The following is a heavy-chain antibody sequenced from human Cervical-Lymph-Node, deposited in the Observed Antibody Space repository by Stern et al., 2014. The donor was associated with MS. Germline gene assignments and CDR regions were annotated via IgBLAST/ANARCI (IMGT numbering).Heavy chain of an antibody. CDR1: GFTFSSYA. CDR2: ITANGSTT. V-gene: IGHV3-23*01. J-gene: IGHJ1*01. Sequence: EVQLLQSGGGLVQPGGSLRLSCAGSGFTFSSYAMTWVRQAPGKGLHWVSGITANGSTTFYTDSVKGRFTISRDNSKNILYLHMDSLRAEDTAVYYCAKGTYYYDTRGFYQYFQQWGQGTLVTVSS. CDR3: AKGTYYYDTRGFYQYFQQ. D-gene: IGHD3-22*01.